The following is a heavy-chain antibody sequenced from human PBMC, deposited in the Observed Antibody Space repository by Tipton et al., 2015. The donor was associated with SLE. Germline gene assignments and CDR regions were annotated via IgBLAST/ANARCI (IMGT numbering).Heavy chain of an antibody. D-gene: IGHD6-13*01. J-gene: IGHJ3*02. CDR3: ARSVATAGDAFDI. Sequence: TLSLTCAVYGGSFTGYYWSWIRQPPGKRLEWIGEINHSGSTNYNPSLKSRVTISVDTSKNQFSLKLSSVTAADTAVYYCARSVATAGDAFDIWGQGTMVTVSS. CDR2: INHSGST. V-gene: IGHV4-34*01. CDR1: GGSFTGYY.